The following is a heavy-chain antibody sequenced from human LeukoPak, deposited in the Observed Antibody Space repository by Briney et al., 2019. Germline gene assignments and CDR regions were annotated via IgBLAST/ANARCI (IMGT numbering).Heavy chain of an antibody. J-gene: IGHJ4*02. CDR2: IYYSGST. V-gene: IGHV4-59*08. CDR3: ARAVSGRFDY. Sequence: PSETLSLSCTVSGGSMSPYHWGWIRQPPGKGLEWTGYIYYSGSTNYNPSLKSRVTISVDTSKNQFSLKLSSVTAADTAIYYCARAVSGRFDYWGQGTLVTVSS. D-gene: IGHD6-19*01. CDR1: GGSMSPYH.